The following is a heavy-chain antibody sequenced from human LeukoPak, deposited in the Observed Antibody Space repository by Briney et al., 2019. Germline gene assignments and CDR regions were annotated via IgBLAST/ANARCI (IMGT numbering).Heavy chain of an antibody. D-gene: IGHD1-7*01. Sequence: GSLRLSCAASGFTFSSYSMNWVRQAPGKGLEWVSSISSSSSYIYYADSVKGRFTISRDNAKNSLYLQMNSLRAEDTAVYYCARVLGGTSDQGGFDYWGQGTLVTVSS. CDR1: GFTFSSYS. CDR3: ARVLGGTSDQGGFDY. V-gene: IGHV3-21*01. J-gene: IGHJ4*02. CDR2: ISSSSSYI.